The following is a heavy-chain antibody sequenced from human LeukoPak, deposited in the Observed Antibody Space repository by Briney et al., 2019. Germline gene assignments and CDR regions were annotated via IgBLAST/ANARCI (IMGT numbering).Heavy chain of an antibody. V-gene: IGHV3-23*01. D-gene: IGHD2-21*02. CDR3: AKVAVSTDCLRGRFDY. CDR2: ISGSGGST. Sequence: PGGSLRLSCAASGFTFSSYAMSWVRQAPGEGLEWVSAISGSGGSTYYADSVKGRFTISRDNSKNTLYLQMNSLRAEDTAVYYCAKVAVSTDCLRGRFDYWGQGTLVTVSS. J-gene: IGHJ4*02. CDR1: GFTFSSYA.